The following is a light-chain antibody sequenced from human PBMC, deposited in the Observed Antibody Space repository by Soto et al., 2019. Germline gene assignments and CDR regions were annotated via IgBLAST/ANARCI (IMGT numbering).Light chain of an antibody. CDR1: SDDIGAYDY. Sequence: QSALTQPASVSGSPGQSITLSCIGSSDDIGAYDYVSWYQQHPLKAPKLLIYEVNARPSGISDRFSGSKSGLTASLTISEVQSEDEAVYFCSSYSAGIMGVFGGGTKLTVL. CDR3: SSYSAGIMGV. J-gene: IGLJ3*02. V-gene: IGLV2-14*03. CDR2: EVN.